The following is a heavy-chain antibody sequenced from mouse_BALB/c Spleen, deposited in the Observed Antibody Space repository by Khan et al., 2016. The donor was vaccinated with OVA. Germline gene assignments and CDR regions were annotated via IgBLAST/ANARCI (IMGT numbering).Heavy chain of an antibody. CDR1: GYSFTGYF. Sequence: EVQLQQSGPELVKPGASVKISCKASGYSFTGYFMNWVMQSHGKSLEWIGRINPHIGETFYNPKFKGKATLTADESSSTAHMELRSLASEDSAYYYCSRIYGSDFDYWGQGTTLTVSS. D-gene: IGHD1-1*01. CDR2: INPHIGET. CDR3: SRIYGSDFDY. V-gene: IGHV1-20*02. J-gene: IGHJ2*01.